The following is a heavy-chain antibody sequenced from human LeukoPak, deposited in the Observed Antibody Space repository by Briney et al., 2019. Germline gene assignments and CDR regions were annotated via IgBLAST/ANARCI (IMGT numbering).Heavy chain of an antibody. D-gene: IGHD3-16*02. Sequence: GGSLRLSCAASGFTFSSYAMSWVRQAPGKGLEWVSAISGSGGSTYYADSVKGRFTISRDNSKNTLYLQMNSLRAEDTAVYYCANDMGELSFRPDAFDIWGQGTMVTVSS. CDR3: ANDMGELSFRPDAFDI. CDR1: GFTFSSYA. V-gene: IGHV3-23*01. CDR2: ISGSGGST. J-gene: IGHJ3*02.